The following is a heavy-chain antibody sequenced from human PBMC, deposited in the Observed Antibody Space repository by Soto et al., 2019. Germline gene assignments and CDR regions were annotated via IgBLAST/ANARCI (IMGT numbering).Heavy chain of an antibody. Sequence: SETLSLTCTVSGGSISSYYWSWIRQPPWKGLEWIGYIYYSGSTNYNPSLKSRVTISVDTSKNQFSLKLSSVTAADTAVYYCAREGGAYYYDSSGHQGFDYWGQGTLVTVSS. CDR3: AREGGAYYYDSSGHQGFDY. J-gene: IGHJ4*02. V-gene: IGHV4-59*01. CDR2: IYYSGST. D-gene: IGHD3-22*01. CDR1: GGSISSYY.